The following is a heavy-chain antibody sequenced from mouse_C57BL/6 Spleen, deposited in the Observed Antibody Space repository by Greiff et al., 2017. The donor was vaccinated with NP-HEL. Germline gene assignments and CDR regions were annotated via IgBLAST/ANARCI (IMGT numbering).Heavy chain of an antibody. CDR3: ASYTRGAMDY. CDR1: GFTFTDYY. J-gene: IGHJ4*01. CDR2: IRNKANGYTT. Sequence: EVMLVESGGGLVQPGGSLSLSCAASGFTFTDYYMSWVRQPPGKALEWLGCIRNKANGYTTEYSASVKGRFTISRDNSQSILYLQMNALRAKDSATYYCASYTRGAMDYWGQGTSVTVSS. V-gene: IGHV7-3*01.